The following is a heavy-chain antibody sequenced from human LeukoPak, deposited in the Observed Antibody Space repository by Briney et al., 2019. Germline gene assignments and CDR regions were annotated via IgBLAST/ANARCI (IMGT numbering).Heavy chain of an antibody. CDR3: ATGIMVYAIRGSATVTTWDSYYFDY. CDR1: GGSFSGYY. CDR2: INHSGST. D-gene: IGHD2-8*01. Sequence: SETLSLTCAVYGGSFSGYYWSWIRQPPGKGLEWIGEINHSGSTNYNLSLKSRVTISVDTSKNQFSLKLSSVTAADTAVYYCATGIMVYAIRGSATVTTWDSYYFDYWGQGTLVTVSS. V-gene: IGHV4-34*01. J-gene: IGHJ4*02.